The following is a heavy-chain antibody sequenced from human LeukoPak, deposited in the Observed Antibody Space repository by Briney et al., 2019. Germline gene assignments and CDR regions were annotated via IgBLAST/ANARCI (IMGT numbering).Heavy chain of an antibody. V-gene: IGHV4-4*07. Sequence: PSETLCLTCAASGGSISSYYWSWIRQPAGKGLEWIGRIYTSGSTNYNPPLKSRVTMSIDTSKTQFSQQLSSVTAADTAVYYCARESPGRQLIAWGERTLVTVSS. CDR1: GGSISSYY. CDR3: ARESPGRQLIA. D-gene: IGHD3-22*01. CDR2: IYTSGST. J-gene: IGHJ5*02.